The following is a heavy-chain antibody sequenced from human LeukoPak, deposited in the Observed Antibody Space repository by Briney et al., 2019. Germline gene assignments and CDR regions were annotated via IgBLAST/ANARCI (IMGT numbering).Heavy chain of an antibody. CDR2: ICYSGST. Sequence: SETLSLTCTVSGGSISSYYWSWIRQPPGKGLEWIGYICYSGSTNYNPPLKSRVTISVDTSKNQFSLKLSSVTAADTAVYYCARDGYSYGGDYYYYMDVWGKGTTVTVSS. CDR3: ARDGYSYGGDYYYYMDV. CDR1: GGSISSYY. D-gene: IGHD5-18*01. J-gene: IGHJ6*03. V-gene: IGHV4-59*01.